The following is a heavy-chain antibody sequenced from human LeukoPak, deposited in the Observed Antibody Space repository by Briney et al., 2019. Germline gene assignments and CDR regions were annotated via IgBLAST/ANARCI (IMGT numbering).Heavy chain of an antibody. CDR1: GYTFTSYG. Sequence: ASVKVSCKASGYTFTSYGIIWVRQAPGQGLEWMGWISAYNGNTNYAQKLQGRVTMTTDTSTSTAYMELRSLRSDDTAVYYCARGEYYDFWSGYYRDFDYWGQGTLVTVSS. CDR3: ARGEYYDFWSGYYRDFDY. J-gene: IGHJ4*02. CDR2: ISAYNGNT. D-gene: IGHD3-3*01. V-gene: IGHV1-18*01.